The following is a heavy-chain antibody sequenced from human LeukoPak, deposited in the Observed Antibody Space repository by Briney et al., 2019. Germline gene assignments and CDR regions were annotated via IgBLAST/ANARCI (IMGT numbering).Heavy chain of an antibody. J-gene: IGHJ5*02. Sequence: GASVKVSCKASGYTFTSYGISWVRQAPGQGLEWMGWMNPNSGNTGYAQKFQGRVTMTRNTSISTAYMELSSLRSEDTAVYYCARVLTASYYGSGSYSSWGQGTLVTVSS. CDR2: MNPNSGNT. CDR3: ARVLTASYYGSGSYSS. CDR1: GYTFTSYG. D-gene: IGHD3-10*01. V-gene: IGHV1-8*02.